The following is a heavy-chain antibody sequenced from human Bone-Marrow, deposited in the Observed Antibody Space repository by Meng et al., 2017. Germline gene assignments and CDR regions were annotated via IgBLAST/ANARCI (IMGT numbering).Heavy chain of an antibody. V-gene: IGHV3-48*03. CDR3: AREAHYYGSGSYYDN. J-gene: IGHJ4*02. CDR1: GFIFSSYE. D-gene: IGHD3-10*01. Sequence: GESLKISCAASGFIFSSYEMNWVRQAPGKGLEWVSYISSSGSTIYYADSVKGRFTISRDNAKNTLYLQMNSLRDEDTAVYCCAREAHYYGSGSYYDNWGQGTLVTVSS. CDR2: ISSSGSTI.